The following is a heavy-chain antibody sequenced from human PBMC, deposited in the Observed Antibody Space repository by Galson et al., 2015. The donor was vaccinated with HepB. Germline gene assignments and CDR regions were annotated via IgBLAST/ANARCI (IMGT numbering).Heavy chain of an antibody. V-gene: IGHV1-69*13. CDR1: GYTFTSYY. CDR3: ASVRIHDYSNYGVSVYYYYGMDV. CDR2: IIPIFGIA. D-gene: IGHD4-11*01. J-gene: IGHJ6*02. Sequence: SVKVSCKASGYTFTSYYMHWVRQAPGQGLEWMGGIIPIFGIANYAQKFQGRVTITADESTSTAYMELSSLRSEDTAVYYCASVRIHDYSNYGVSVYYYYGMDVWGQGTTVTVSS.